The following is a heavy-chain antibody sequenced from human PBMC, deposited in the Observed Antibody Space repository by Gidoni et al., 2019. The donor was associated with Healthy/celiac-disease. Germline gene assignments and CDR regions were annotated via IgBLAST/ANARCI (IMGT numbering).Heavy chain of an antibody. V-gene: IGHV3-15*07. CDR3: TTDPMTYYYYYGMDV. J-gene: IGHJ6*02. Sequence: EVQLVESGGGLVKPGWSLRLSCAASGFTFSNAWMNWFRQAPGKGLEWVGRIKSKTDGGTTDYAAPVKGRFTISRDDSKNTLYLQMNSLKTEDTAVYYCTTDPMTYYYYYGMDVWGQGTTVTVSS. CDR1: GFTFSNAW. CDR2: IKSKTDGGTT.